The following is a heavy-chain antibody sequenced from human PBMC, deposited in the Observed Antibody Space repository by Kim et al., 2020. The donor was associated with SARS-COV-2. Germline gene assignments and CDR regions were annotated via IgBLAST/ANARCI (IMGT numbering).Heavy chain of an antibody. CDR1: GGTFSSYA. CDR2: IIPIFGTA. D-gene: IGHD3-3*01. CDR3: ARDPYLYYDFWSGYFYGMDV. J-gene: IGHJ6*02. V-gene: IGHV1-69*13. Sequence: SVKVSCKASGGTFSSYAISWVRQAPGQGLEWMGGIIPIFGTANYAQKFQGRVTITADESTSTAYMELSSLRSEDTAVYYCARDPYLYYDFWSGYFYGMDVWGQGTTVTVSS.